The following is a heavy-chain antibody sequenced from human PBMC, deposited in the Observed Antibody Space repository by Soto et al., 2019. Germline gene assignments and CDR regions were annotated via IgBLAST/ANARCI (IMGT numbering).Heavy chain of an antibody. V-gene: IGHV4-34*01. CDR3: ARVTGRYYYGMDV. CDR2: INHSGST. Sequence: QVQLQQWGAGLLKPSEALFLTCAVYGGSFSGYYWSWIRQPPGQGLEWIGEINHSGSTNYNPSLNRGVTITVNTSKNQFSLKLSSVTAADKAVYLCARVTGRYYYGMDVWGQGTTVTVSS. CDR1: GGSFSGYY. J-gene: IGHJ6*02.